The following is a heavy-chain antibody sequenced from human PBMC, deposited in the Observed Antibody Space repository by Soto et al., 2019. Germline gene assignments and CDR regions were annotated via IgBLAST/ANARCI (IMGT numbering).Heavy chain of an antibody. Sequence: ASVKVSCKASGYTFTSYDMHWVRQAPGQRLEWMGWINAGNGNTNYAQKLQGRVTMTTDTSTSTAYMELRSLRSDDTAVYYCAKDGGYAYYDSSGYYFGYWGQGTLVTVSS. CDR3: AKDGGYAYYDSSGYYFGY. J-gene: IGHJ4*02. V-gene: IGHV1-3*01. D-gene: IGHD3-22*01. CDR1: GYTFTSYD. CDR2: INAGNGNT.